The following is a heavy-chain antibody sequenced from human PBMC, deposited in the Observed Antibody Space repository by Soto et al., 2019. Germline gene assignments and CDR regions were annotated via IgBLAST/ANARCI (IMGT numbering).Heavy chain of an antibody. CDR1: GGSISSYY. Sequence: SETLSLTCTVSGGSISSYYWSWIRQPPLKGLERIGYIYYSGSTNYNPSLKSRVTISVDTSKNQFSLKLSSVTAADTAVYYCARDQYYGSGSYSSGDYYYGMDVWGQGTTVTVSS. J-gene: IGHJ6*02. D-gene: IGHD3-10*01. V-gene: IGHV4-59*01. CDR3: ARDQYYGSGSYSSGDYYYGMDV. CDR2: IYYSGST.